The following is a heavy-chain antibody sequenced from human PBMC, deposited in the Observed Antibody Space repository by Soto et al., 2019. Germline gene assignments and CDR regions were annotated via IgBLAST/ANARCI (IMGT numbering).Heavy chain of an antibody. CDR1: GFSLSTSGVG. CDR2: IYWDDDK. V-gene: IGHV2-5*02. J-gene: IGHJ4*02. D-gene: IGHD5-18*01. Sequence: QITLKESGPTLVKPTQPLTLTCTFSGFSLSTSGVGVGWIRQPPGKALEWLALIYWDDDKRYSQSLKSRLTITKGTSKNQVVLTMTNMDPVDTATYYCAHSRYSNGYLPFDCWGQGTLVTVSS. CDR3: AHSRYSNGYLPFDC.